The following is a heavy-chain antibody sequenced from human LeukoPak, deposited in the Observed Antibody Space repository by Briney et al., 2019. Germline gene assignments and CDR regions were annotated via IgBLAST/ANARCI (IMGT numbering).Heavy chain of an antibody. CDR1: GGSISSYS. D-gene: IGHD5-12*01. V-gene: IGHV4-59*01. CDR2: IYYSGSN. CDR3: ARGLGSYYYYLDV. J-gene: IGHJ6*03. Sequence: SETLSLTCTVSGGSISSYSWSWIRQPPGKGLEWIGYIYYSGSNNYNPSLKSRVTISVDTSKNQFSLKLSSVTAADTAVYYCARGLGSYYYYLDVWGKGTTVTVSS.